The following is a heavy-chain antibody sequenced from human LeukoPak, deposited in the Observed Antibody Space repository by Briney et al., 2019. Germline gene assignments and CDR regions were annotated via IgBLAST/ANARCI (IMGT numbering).Heavy chain of an antibody. V-gene: IGHV3-30*04. Sequence: GGSLRLSCAASGFTFSSHAMNWVRQAPDKGLEWVAIISFDGRTKHYAESVKGRFTVSRDNSKSTVHLEMNSLRPEDTAVYYCAREDSGWQFDYWGQGTLVTVSS. J-gene: IGHJ4*02. CDR3: AREDSGWQFDY. CDR1: GFTFSSHA. D-gene: IGHD6-19*01. CDR2: ISFDGRTK.